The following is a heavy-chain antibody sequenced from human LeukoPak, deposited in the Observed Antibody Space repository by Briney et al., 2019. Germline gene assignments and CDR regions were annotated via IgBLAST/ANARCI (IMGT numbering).Heavy chain of an antibody. V-gene: IGHV3-30*03. Sequence: PGGSLRLSCAASGFTFSSYGMHWVRQAPGKGLEWVAVISYDGSIKYYADSVKGRFTISRDNSKKTLDLQMNSLRAEDTAVYYCARDRSDGSGGYYPDYWGQGTLVTVSS. J-gene: IGHJ4*02. D-gene: IGHD3-10*01. CDR3: ARDRSDGSGGYYPDY. CDR2: ISYDGSIK. CDR1: GFTFSSYG.